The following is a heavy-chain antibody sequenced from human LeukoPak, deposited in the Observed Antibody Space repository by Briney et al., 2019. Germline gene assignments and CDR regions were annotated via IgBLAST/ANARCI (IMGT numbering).Heavy chain of an antibody. Sequence: SETLSLTCTVSGGSISSGDYYWSWIRQPPGKGLEWIGYIYYSGSTYYNPSLKSRVTISVDTSKNQFSLKLSSVTAADTAVYYCASSPAYCGGDCYSAHAFVIWGQGTMVTVSS. CDR2: IYYSGST. J-gene: IGHJ3*02. V-gene: IGHV4-30-4*01. CDR1: GGSISSGDYY. CDR3: ASSPAYCGGDCYSAHAFVI. D-gene: IGHD2-21*02.